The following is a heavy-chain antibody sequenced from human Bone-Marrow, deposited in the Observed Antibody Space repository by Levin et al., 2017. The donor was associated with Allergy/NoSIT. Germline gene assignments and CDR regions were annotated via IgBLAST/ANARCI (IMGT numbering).Heavy chain of an antibody. CDR1: GFTFSSYA. Sequence: GGSLRLSCAASGFTFSSYAMSWVRQAPGKGLEWVSGIRGSGVGTYYADSVKGRFTISRDNSKNTLYLQIKSLRAEDTAVDYCAKDISSSWSTGDLDYWGQGTQVTVSS. CDR2: IRGSGVGT. V-gene: IGHV3-23*01. CDR3: AKDISSSWSTGDLDY. D-gene: IGHD6-6*01. J-gene: IGHJ4*02.